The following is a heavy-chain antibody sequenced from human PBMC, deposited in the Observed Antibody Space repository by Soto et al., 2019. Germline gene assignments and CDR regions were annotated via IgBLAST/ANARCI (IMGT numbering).Heavy chain of an antibody. Sequence: ELVQSGPEAREPGTSVKVSCRASGFSFGDSAVQWVRQGRGQRLEWIGWIVVVNGNTNYAQKFEGRVTLTRDASTSTSHMELTSLSSEDTAMYFCAVTDLPFRPLTEPTENGMDVW. D-gene: IGHD3-3*02. V-gene: IGHV1-58*01. CDR2: IVVVNGNT. J-gene: IGHJ6*01. CDR1: GFSFGDSA. CDR3: AVTDLPFRPLTEPTENGMDV.